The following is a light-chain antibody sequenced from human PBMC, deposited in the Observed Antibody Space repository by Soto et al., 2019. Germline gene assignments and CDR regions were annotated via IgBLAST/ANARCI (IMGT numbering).Light chain of an antibody. J-gene: IGKJ2*01. CDR3: QQYNDWPRGT. V-gene: IGKV3-15*01. CDR1: QSVSSN. Sequence: EIVMTQSPATLSVSPGERATLTCRASQSVSSNLAWYRQKPGQAPRLLSYAASTRASGIPARFSGSGSGTEFIHTYRSLQSEDFAVYYCQQYNDWPRGTFGQGNKLEIK. CDR2: AAS.